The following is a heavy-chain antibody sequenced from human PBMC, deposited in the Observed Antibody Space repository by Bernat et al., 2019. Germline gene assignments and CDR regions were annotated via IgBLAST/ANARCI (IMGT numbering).Heavy chain of an antibody. J-gene: IGHJ6*03. V-gene: IGHV3-23*01. CDR3: AKDAKPYHYMDV. CDR1: GFSFSTYA. Sequence: EVQLLESGGGLVQPGGSLRLSCAASGFSFSTYAMSWVRQAPGKGLEWVSTISSGDSNTYYVDSVKGRFTVSRDNSKNTLYLQMNSLRAEDTAEYYCAKDAKPYHYMDVWGQGTMVTVSS. CDR2: ISSGDSNT.